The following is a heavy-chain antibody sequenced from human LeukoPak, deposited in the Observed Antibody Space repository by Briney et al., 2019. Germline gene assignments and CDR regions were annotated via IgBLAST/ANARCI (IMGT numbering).Heavy chain of an antibody. CDR1: DVSITNYY. CDR3: ARHGGSWTFDY. D-gene: IGHD6-13*01. V-gene: IGHV4-59*08. CDR2: VSYSGST. J-gene: IGHJ4*02. Sequence: SETLSLTCTGSDVSITNYYWSWFRQPPGQGLEWIGYVSYSGSTNYNPSLRSRVTLSVDTSKNQFSLKLSSVTATDTAVYYCARHGGSWTFDYWGQGTLVTVSS.